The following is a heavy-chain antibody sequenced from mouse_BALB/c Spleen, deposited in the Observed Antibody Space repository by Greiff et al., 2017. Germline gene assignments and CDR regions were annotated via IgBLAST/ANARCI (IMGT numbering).Heavy chain of an antibody. CDR2: ISSGGSYT. CDR3: TRVTGRFAY. J-gene: IGHJ3*01. Sequence: DVHLVESGGGLVKPGGSLKLSCAASGFTFSSYTMSWVRQTPEKRLEWVATISSGGSYTYYPDSVKGRFTISRDNAKNTLYLQMSSLKSEDTAMYYCTRVTGRFAYWGQGTLVTVSA. V-gene: IGHV5-6-4*01. CDR1: GFTFSSYT. D-gene: IGHD4-1*01.